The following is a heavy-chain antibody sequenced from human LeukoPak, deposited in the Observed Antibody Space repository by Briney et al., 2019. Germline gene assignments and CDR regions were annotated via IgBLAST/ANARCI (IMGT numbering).Heavy chain of an antibody. CDR3: ARGGYDILTGMNWFDP. D-gene: IGHD3-9*01. Sequence: ASVKVSCKASGYTFTSYGISWVRQAPGQGLEWMGWISAYNGNTNYAQKLQGRVTMTTDTSTSTAYMELRSLRSDDTAVYYCARGGYDILTGMNWFDPWGQGTLVTVSS. V-gene: IGHV1-18*01. J-gene: IGHJ5*02. CDR2: ISAYNGNT. CDR1: GYTFTSYG.